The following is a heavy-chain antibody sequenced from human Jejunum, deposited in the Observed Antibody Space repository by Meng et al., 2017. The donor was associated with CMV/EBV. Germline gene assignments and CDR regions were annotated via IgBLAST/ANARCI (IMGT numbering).Heavy chain of an antibody. V-gene: IGHV3-23*01. CDR1: GFTFSRYA. CDR3: TKDGSTSWNSESDY. D-gene: IGHD2-2*01. Sequence: GFTFSRYAMTWVRQTPGKGLEWVSATSAISGGTYYADSVKGRFTISRDNSKNTIYLQMNSLRVEDTAVYYCTKDGSTSWNSESDYWGQGTLVTVSS. CDR2: TSAISGGT. J-gene: IGHJ4*02.